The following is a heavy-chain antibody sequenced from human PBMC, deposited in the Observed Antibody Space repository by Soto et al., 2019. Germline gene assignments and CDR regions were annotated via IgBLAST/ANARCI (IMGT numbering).Heavy chain of an antibody. CDR3: AKKGYSGYDLYYFDY. D-gene: IGHD5-12*01. V-gene: IGHV3-23*01. CDR2: ISGSGGST. CDR1: GFTFSSCA. J-gene: IGHJ4*02. Sequence: GVALRLSCAASGFTFSSCAMSWVRQAPWKGLEWVSAISGSGGSTYYADSVKGRFTISRDNSKNTLYLQMNSLRAEDTAVYYCAKKGYSGYDLYYFDYWGQGTLVTVSS.